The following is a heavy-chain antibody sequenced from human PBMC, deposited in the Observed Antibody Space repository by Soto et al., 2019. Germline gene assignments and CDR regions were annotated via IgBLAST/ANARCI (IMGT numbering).Heavy chain of an antibody. CDR2: IYYSGST. V-gene: IGHV4-59*01. Sequence: SLTLSLTCTVAGGSISSYYWSCIRQPPGKGLEWIGYIYYSGSTNYNPSLKSRVTISVDTSKNQFSLKLSSVTAADTAVYYCARETYYYDSGGFDPWGQGTLVTVSS. CDR3: ARETYYYDSGGFDP. D-gene: IGHD3-10*01. J-gene: IGHJ5*02. CDR1: GGSISSYY.